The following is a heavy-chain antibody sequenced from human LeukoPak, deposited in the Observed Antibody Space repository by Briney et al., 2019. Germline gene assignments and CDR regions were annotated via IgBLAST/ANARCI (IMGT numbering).Heavy chain of an antibody. CDR2: ISAYNGNT. Sequence: GASVTVSFKSSGYTFTIYGISWVRQAPGQGLEWMGWISAYNGNTNYAQKLQGRVTMTTDTSTSTAYMELSSLRSVDTAVYYCATSTVTTGDYFDYWGQGTLVTVSS. V-gene: IGHV1-18*01. CDR3: ATSTVTTGDYFDY. CDR1: GYTFTIYG. J-gene: IGHJ4*02. D-gene: IGHD4-17*01.